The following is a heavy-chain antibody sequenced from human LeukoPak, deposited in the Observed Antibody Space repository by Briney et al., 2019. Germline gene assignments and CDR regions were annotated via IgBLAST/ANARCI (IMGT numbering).Heavy chain of an antibody. J-gene: IGHJ4*02. V-gene: IGHV3-30*04. Sequence: PGGSLRLSCAASGSTFSSYAMHWVRQAPGKGLEWVAVISYDGSNKYYADSVKGRFTISRDNSKNTLYLQMNSLRAEDTAVYYCARVGFSSSWYWPDYWGQGTLVTVSS. D-gene: IGHD6-13*01. CDR1: GSTFSSYA. CDR2: ISYDGSNK. CDR3: ARVGFSSSWYWPDY.